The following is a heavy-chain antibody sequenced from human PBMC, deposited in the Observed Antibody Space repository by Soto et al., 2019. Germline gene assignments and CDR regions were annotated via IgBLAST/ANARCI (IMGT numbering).Heavy chain of an antibody. Sequence: GGSLRLSCAASGFTFSAYGMHWVRQAPGKGLEWVAVVSYDGDGKYYGASVKGRFTISRDNSKNTLDLQMDSLRGEDTAVYYCAKDLEGATVTSYGMDVWGQGTTVTVSS. CDR3: AKDLEGATVTSYGMDV. J-gene: IGHJ6*02. CDR2: VSYDGDGK. CDR1: GFTFSAYG. D-gene: IGHD5-12*01. V-gene: IGHV3-30*18.